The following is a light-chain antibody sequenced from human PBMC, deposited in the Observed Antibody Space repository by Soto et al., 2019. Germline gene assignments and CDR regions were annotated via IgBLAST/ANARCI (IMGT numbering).Light chain of an antibody. CDR1: TSNIGSHA. CDR2: FNN. CDR3: SSWDGTRKGPV. J-gene: IGLJ2*01. V-gene: IGLV1-36*01. Sequence: QSVLTQPPSVSEAPSQTVTISCSGNTSNIGSHAVEWHQHFPGKSPNLLIYFNNLLASGVSDRFSGSKDGASDSLAISGLRSEDEAVYFCSSWDGTRKGPVFGGGTKLTVL.